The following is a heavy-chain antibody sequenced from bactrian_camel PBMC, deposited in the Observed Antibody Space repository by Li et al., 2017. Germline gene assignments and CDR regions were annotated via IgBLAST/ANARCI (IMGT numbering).Heavy chain of an antibody. D-gene: IGHD6*01. V-gene: IGHV3S53*01. Sequence: HVQLVESGGGSVQAGGSLRLSCATSGFTFSLWSIAWFRQAPGKEREGVAAINGDGTTNYADSVKGRITVSKDNAKNTLYLHLNSLKPEDSAMYYCAARWTYGGTWYYLLAREQYNGWGQGTQVTVS. CDR2: INGDGTT. CDR3: AARWTYGGTWYYLLAREQYNG. J-gene: IGHJ4*01. CDR1: GFTFSLWS.